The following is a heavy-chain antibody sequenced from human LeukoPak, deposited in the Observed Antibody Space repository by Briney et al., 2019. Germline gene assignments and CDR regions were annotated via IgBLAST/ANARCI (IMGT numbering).Heavy chain of an antibody. CDR2: IYYSGST. D-gene: IGHD3-3*01. V-gene: IGHV4-30-4*08. CDR1: GGSISSGDYY. J-gene: IGHJ4*02. Sequence: SQTLSLTCTVSGGSISSGDYYWSWIRQPPWKGLEWIGSIYYSGSTYYNPSLKSRVTISVDTSKNQFSLKLSSVTAADTAVYYCARVRRFLEWSYYFDYSGQGTLVTVSS. CDR3: ARVRRFLEWSYYFDY.